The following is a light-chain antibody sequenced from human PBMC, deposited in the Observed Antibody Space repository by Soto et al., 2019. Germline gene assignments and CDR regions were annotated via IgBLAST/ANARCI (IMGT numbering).Light chain of an antibody. V-gene: IGKV3-15*01. CDR2: RAS. Sequence: EIVLTQSPGTLSLSPGERATLSCRASQSVSSNYLAWYQQKPGQAPKVLIYRASTRASGIPARFSGSGSGTEFTLTISSLQSEDFAVYYCQQYNNWPRAFGQGTKVDI. CDR3: QQYNNWPRA. J-gene: IGKJ1*01. CDR1: QSVSSN.